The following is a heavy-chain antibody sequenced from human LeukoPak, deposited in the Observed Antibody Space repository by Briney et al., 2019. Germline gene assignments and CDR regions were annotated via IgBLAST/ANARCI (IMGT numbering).Heavy chain of an antibody. CDR2: VNHSGRT. Sequence: PSETLSLTCGVYGGSFSDYYWNWIRQPPGKGLEWIGEVNHSGRTNYNPSLKSRVSISIDTSKNQFSLRLNSVTAADTAVYYCARDPSWDYWGQGTLVTVSS. V-gene: IGHV4-34*01. J-gene: IGHJ4*02. CDR3: ARDPSWDY. CDR1: GGSFSDYY.